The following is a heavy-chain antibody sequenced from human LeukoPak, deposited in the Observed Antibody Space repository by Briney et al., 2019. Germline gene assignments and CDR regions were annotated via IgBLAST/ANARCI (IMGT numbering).Heavy chain of an antibody. V-gene: IGHV1-2*02. CDR2: INPNSGGT. J-gene: IGHJ4*02. Sequence: ASVKVSCKASGYTFTGYYMHWVRQAPGQGLEWMGWINPNSGGTNYAQKFQGRVTMTWDTSISTAYMELSRLRSDDTAVYYCARDTAGYSYGLPPPGGWWGQGTLVTVSS. D-gene: IGHD5-18*01. CDR1: GYTFTGYY. CDR3: ARDTAGYSYGLPPPGGW.